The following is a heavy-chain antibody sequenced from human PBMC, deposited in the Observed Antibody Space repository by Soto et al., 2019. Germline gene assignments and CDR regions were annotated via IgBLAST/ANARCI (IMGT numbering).Heavy chain of an antibody. D-gene: IGHD3-16*02. J-gene: IGHJ6*02. Sequence: SQTLSLTCAISGDSVSSNSAAWNWIRQSPSRGLEWLGRTYYRSKWYNDYAVSVKSRITINPDTSKNQFSLQLNSVTPEDTAVYYCARDVWGSYRYYYYGMDVWGQGTTVTVSS. CDR1: GDSVSSNSAA. V-gene: IGHV6-1*01. CDR2: TYYRSKWYN. CDR3: ARDVWGSYRYYYYGMDV.